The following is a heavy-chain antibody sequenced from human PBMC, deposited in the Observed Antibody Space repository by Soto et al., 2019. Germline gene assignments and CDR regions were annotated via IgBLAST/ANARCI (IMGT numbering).Heavy chain of an antibody. Sequence: QVQLVQSGAEVKKPGASVKVACKASGITYTTYAIHWVRQAPGQGLEWMGWINTGNGNTRYSQRFQGRVTLTTDTSASTAYLDVSSLTSEDTAVDYCARAISGYVSWGQGTVITVSS. CDR3: ARAISGYVS. J-gene: IGHJ5*02. V-gene: IGHV1-3*04. D-gene: IGHD5-12*01. CDR1: GITYTTYA. CDR2: INTGNGNT.